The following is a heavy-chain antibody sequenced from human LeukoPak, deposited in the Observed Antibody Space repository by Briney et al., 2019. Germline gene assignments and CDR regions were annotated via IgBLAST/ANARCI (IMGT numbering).Heavy chain of an antibody. J-gene: IGHJ4*02. CDR2: IRSDGSSN. CDR3: VRDRDWGFDY. V-gene: IGHV3-30*02. Sequence: GGSLRLSCAASGFTFSSHGMHGVRQAPGKGLEWVTFIRSDGSSNYYGDSVKGRFTLSRDNFKNTLSLQMNSLRAEDTAVYYCVRDRDWGFDYWGQGTLVTVSS. CDR1: GFTFSSHG. D-gene: IGHD3/OR15-3a*01.